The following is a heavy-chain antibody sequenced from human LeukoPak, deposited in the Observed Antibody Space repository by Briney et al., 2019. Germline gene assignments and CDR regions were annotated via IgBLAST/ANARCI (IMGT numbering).Heavy chain of an antibody. D-gene: IGHD3-9*01. CDR1: GFTFSDYY. CDR3: AKDIRGHYDILTGPSS. J-gene: IGHJ5*02. Sequence: GGSLRLSRAASGFTFSDYYMSWIRQAPGKGLEWVSYISSSGSTIYYADSVKGRFTISRDNSKNTLYLQMNSLRAEDTAVYYCAKDIRGHYDILTGPSSWGQGTLVTVSS. V-gene: IGHV3-11*04. CDR2: ISSSGSTI.